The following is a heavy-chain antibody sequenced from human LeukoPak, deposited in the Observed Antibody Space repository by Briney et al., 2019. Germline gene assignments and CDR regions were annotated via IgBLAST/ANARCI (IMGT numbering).Heavy chain of an antibody. D-gene: IGHD5-18*01. CDR2: INPNSGGT. V-gene: IGHV1-2*02. J-gene: IGHJ4*02. CDR3: ARGDRIQLWLLYYFDH. Sequence: GASVKVSCKASGYTFTGYYMHWVRQAPGLGLEWMGWINPNSGGTNYAQKFQGRVTMTRDTSISTAYMELSRLRSDDTAVYYCARGDRIQLWLLYYFDHWGQGTLVTVSS. CDR1: GYTFTGYY.